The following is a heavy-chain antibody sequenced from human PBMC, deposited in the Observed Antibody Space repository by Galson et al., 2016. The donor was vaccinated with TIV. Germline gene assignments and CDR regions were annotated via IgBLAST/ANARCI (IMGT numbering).Heavy chain of an antibody. CDR2: TYYRSTWYN. CDR3: ARATPSVFGVVMTLDY. D-gene: IGHD3-3*01. V-gene: IGHV6-1*01. Sequence: TSAAWNWIRQSPSRGLEWLGRTYYRSTWYNDYAASLKRRITINPDTSKNQVSLQLHSVTPEDTAVYYCARATPSVFGVVMTLDYWGQGTLVTVSS. J-gene: IGHJ4*02. CDR1: TSAA.